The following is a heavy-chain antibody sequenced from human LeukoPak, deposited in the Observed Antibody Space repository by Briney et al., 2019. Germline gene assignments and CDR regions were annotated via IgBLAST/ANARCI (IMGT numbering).Heavy chain of an antibody. Sequence: KSSETLSLTCTVSGYSISSGHYWGWIRQPPGKGLEWIGSIYHSGSTYYNPSLKSRVTISVDTSKNQFSLKLSSVTAADTAVYYCAREVVWFAFDIWGQGTMVTVSS. CDR2: IYHSGST. V-gene: IGHV4-38-2*02. D-gene: IGHD3-16*01. J-gene: IGHJ3*02. CDR1: GYSISSGHY. CDR3: AREVVWFAFDI.